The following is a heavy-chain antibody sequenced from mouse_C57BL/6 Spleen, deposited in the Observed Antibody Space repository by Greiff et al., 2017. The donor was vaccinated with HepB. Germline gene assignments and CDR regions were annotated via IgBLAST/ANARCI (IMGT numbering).Heavy chain of an antibody. CDR1: GYAFSSSW. D-gene: IGHD1-1*01. J-gene: IGHJ3*01. Sequence: VQRVESGPELVKPGASVKISCKASGYAFSSSWMNWVKQRPGKGLEWIGRIYPGDGDTNYNGKFKGKATLTADKSSSTAYMQLSSLTSEDSAVYFCAGDGSSSWFAYWGQGTLVTVSA. CDR2: IYPGDGDT. CDR3: AGDGSSSWFAY. V-gene: IGHV1-82*01.